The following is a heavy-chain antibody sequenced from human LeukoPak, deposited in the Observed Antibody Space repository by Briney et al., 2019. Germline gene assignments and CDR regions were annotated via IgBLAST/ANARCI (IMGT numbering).Heavy chain of an antibody. Sequence: GGSLRLSCAASGFTFSSYAMHWVRQAPGKGLEWVAVISYDGSNKYYADSVKGRFTISRDNSKNALYLQMNSLRAEDTAVYYCARDKQDAFDIWGQGTMVAVSS. CDR3: ARDKQDAFDI. J-gene: IGHJ3*02. V-gene: IGHV3-30*04. CDR1: GFTFSSYA. CDR2: ISYDGSNK.